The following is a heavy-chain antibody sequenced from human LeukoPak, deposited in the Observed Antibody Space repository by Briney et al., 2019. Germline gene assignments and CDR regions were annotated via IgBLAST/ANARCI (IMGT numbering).Heavy chain of an antibody. CDR1: GNTITSEG. CDR2: MNPNSGNT. D-gene: IGHD1-26*01. CDR3: ARVRGVGATTMYY. V-gene: IGHV1-8*01. Sequence: GSSVKVSFKASGNTITSEGINCVRRGTGHGLKWMGWMNPNSGNTGYAQKSQGRVTMTRNTSISTAYMELSSLRSEDTAVYYCARVRGVGATTMYYWGQGTLVTVSS. J-gene: IGHJ4*02.